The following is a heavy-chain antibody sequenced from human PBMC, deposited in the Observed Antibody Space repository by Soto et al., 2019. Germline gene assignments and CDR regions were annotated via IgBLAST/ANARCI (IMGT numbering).Heavy chain of an antibody. J-gene: IGHJ6*02. CDR2: IYWDDAK. D-gene: IGHD2-21*02. CDR1: GFSLSTSGVG. Sequence: QITLKESGPTLVRPTQTLTLTCTFSGFSLSTSGVGVGWIRQPPGKALEWLALIYWDDAKRYSPSLKSRLTSTQDPSQNQAVLTMTNSDPVDTATYYCAHSRCGGDCLQSYSSHYYYGMDVWGQVTTVTVSS. CDR3: AHSRCGGDCLQSYSSHYYYGMDV. V-gene: IGHV2-5*02.